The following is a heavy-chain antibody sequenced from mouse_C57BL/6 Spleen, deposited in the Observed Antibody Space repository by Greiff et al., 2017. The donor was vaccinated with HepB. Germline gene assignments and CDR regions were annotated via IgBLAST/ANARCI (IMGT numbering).Heavy chain of an antibody. D-gene: IGHD2-2*01. CDR3: TLWLRRETFAY. J-gene: IGHJ3*01. CDR1: GFNIKDDY. V-gene: IGHV14-4*01. Sequence: EVQLQQSGTELVRPGASVKLSCTASGFNIKDDYMHWVKQRPEQGLEWIGWIDPENGDTEYASKFQGKATITADTASNTAYLHLSSLTSEDTAVYYCTLWLRRETFAYWGQGTLVTVSA. CDR2: IDPENGDT.